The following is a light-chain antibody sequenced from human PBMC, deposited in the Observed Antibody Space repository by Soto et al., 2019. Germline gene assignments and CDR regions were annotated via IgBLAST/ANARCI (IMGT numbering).Light chain of an antibody. J-gene: IGLJ1*01. CDR3: SSYAAGSNFV. CDR2: EVS. V-gene: IGLV2-8*01. CDR1: SSDVGGYNY. Sequence: SALTQPPSASGSPGQSVTISCTGTSSDVGGYNYVSWYQQHPGKAPKLMIYEVSKRPSGVPDRFSGSKSDNTASLTVSGLQAEDEADYYCSSYAAGSNFVFGTGTKVTVL.